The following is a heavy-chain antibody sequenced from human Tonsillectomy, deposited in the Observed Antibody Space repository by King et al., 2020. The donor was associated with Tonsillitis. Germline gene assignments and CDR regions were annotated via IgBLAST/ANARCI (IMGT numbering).Heavy chain of an antibody. V-gene: IGHV3-7*01. CDR3: ARESSGLDP. CDR2: IKQDGSVE. D-gene: IGHD3-16*02. J-gene: IGHJ5*02. Sequence: VQLVESGGGLVQPGGSLRLSCAASGFTFSRYWMTWVRQAPGKGLEWVAHIKQDGSVENYLDSVRGRFTISRDNAKNSLYLQMNSLRAEDTAVYYCARESSGLDPWGQGTLVTVSS. CDR1: GFTFSRYW.